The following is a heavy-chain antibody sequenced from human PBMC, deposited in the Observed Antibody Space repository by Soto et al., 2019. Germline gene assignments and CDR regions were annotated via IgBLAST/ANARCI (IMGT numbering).Heavy chain of an antibody. CDR2: IYYSGST. V-gene: IGHV4-59*01. Sequence: PSETLSLTCTVSGGSISSYYWSWIRQPPGKGLEWIGYIYYSGSTNYNPSLKSRVTISVDTSKNQFSLKLSSVTAADTAVYYCARIIAAAGWFDPWGQGTLVTVS. D-gene: IGHD6-13*01. J-gene: IGHJ5*02. CDR3: ARIIAAAGWFDP. CDR1: GGSISSYY.